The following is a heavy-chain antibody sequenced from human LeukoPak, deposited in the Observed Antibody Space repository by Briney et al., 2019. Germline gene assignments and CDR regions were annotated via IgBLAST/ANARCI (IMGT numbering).Heavy chain of an antibody. CDR1: GFTFSSYA. J-gene: IGHJ6*03. CDR2: ISGSGGST. V-gene: IGHV3-23*01. D-gene: IGHD7-27*01. CDR3: AKADANWGYYYYYYYMDV. Sequence: PGGSLRLSCAASGFTFSSYAMSWVRQAPGKGLEWVSAISGSGGSTYYADSVKGRFTISRDNSKNTLYLQMNSLRAEDTAVYYCAKADANWGYYYYYYYMDVWGKGTTVTVSS.